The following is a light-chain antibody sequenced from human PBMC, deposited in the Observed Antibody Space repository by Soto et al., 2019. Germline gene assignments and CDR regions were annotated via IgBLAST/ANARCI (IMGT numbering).Light chain of an antibody. Sequence: IQITQYPSTLSTSIGHRATITSRASQSISDSLAWYQQKPGKAPFLLISDASNLERGVPSRFSGSGPGTEFTITISSLQPDEFATYYCQQYTGYSRTFGQGTKVDIK. CDR1: QSISDS. J-gene: IGKJ1*01. CDR2: DAS. V-gene: IGKV1-5*01. CDR3: QQYTGYSRT.